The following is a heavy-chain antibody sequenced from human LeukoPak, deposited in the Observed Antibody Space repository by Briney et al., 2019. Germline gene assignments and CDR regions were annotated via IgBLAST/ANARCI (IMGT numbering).Heavy chain of an antibody. J-gene: IGHJ4*02. CDR3: AKDNRDGYNFYSF. Sequence: AVISYDGSNKYYADSVKGRFTISRDNSKNTLYLQMNSLRAEDTAVYYCAKDNRDGYNFYSFWGQGTLVTVSS. V-gene: IGHV3-30-3*02. D-gene: IGHD5-24*01. CDR2: ISYDGSNK.